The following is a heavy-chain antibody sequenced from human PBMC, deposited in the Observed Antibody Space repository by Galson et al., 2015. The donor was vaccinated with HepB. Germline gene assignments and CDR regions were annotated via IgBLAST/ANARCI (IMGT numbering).Heavy chain of an antibody. V-gene: IGHV3-15*01. CDR2: IKSKTDGGTT. J-gene: IGHJ1*01. Sequence: SLRLSCAASGFTFSNAWMSWVRQAPGKGLEWVGRIKSKTDGGTTDYAAPVKGRFTISRDDSKNTLYLQMNSLKTEDTAVYYCTTVGAGRITMGRGVIPPYFQHWGQGTLVTVSS. D-gene: IGHD3-10*01. CDR1: GFTFSNAW. CDR3: TTVGAGRITMGRGVIPPYFQH.